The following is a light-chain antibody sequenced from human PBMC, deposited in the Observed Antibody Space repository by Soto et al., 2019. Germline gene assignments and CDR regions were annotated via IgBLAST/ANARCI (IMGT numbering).Light chain of an antibody. Sequence: DIQMTQSPSSLSASVGDRVTITCRPSQGISNYLAWYQQKPGKVPKLLIYAASTLQSGVPSRFSGSGSGTDFNLTTSSLQPEDVATYYCQKYNSAPWTFGQGTKVEIK. CDR1: QGISNY. CDR2: AAS. V-gene: IGKV1-27*01. J-gene: IGKJ1*01. CDR3: QKYNSAPWT.